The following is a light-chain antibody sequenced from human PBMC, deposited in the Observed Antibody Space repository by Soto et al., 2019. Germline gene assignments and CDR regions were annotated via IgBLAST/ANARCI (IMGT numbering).Light chain of an antibody. CDR1: QSVSSN. V-gene: IGKV3-15*01. CDR3: QQYNAAWT. CDR2: GAS. Sequence: EIVMTQSPATLSVSPGERATLSCRASQSVSSNLAWYQQKPGQAPRLLIYGASTRATGIPARFSGSGSGTEFTLTISSLQSEDFAVYYCQQYNAAWTFGQGTKVDI. J-gene: IGKJ1*01.